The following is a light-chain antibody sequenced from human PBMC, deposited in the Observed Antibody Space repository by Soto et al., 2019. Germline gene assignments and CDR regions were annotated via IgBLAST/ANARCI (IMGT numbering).Light chain of an antibody. V-gene: IGKV3-11*01. J-gene: IGKJ2*01. CDR2: DAS. CDR3: QQRNNWPLT. Sequence: EIVLTQSPATLSLSPGERATLSCRASQSVSRYLAWYQQRPGQAPRLLIYDASNSATGIPARFSGGWSETDFTLTISSLEPEDSAVYYCQQRNNWPLTFGQGTKLEIK. CDR1: QSVSRY.